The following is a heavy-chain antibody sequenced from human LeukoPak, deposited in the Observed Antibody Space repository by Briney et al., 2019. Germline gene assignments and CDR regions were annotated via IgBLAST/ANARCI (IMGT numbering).Heavy chain of an antibody. CDR2: IIPIFGTA. V-gene: IGHV1-69*06. Sequence: RVASVKVSCKASGGTFSSYAISWVRQAPGQGLEWMGGIIPIFGTANYAQKFQGRVTITQNSSVTTVYMELSSLTSEDTAVYYCARRGLVAGIYDLVYGFDLWGQGTMVTVSS. D-gene: IGHD3/OR15-3a*01. CDR3: ARRGLVAGIYDLVYGFDL. CDR1: GGTFSSYA. J-gene: IGHJ3*01.